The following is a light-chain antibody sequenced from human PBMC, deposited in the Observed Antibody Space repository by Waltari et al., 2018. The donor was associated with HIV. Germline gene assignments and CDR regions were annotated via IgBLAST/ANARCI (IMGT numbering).Light chain of an antibody. CDR2: AAS. Sequence: DIQMTQSPSSLSASVGGRVTITCRASQDIRNFLAWFQQKPGKAPQSLIYAASSLQSGVPSNFSGSGSGTDFTLTISSLQPEDFATYYCQQYSSYPFTFGPGTKVDIK. V-gene: IGKV1-16*02. J-gene: IGKJ3*01. CDR3: QQYSSYPFT. CDR1: QDIRNF.